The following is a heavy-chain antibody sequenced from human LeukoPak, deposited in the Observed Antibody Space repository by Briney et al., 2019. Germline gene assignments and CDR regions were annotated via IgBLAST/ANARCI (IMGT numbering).Heavy chain of an antibody. CDR3: AKVPDYYDSSGYYYYYGMDV. J-gene: IGHJ6*02. CDR1: EFTLSSYA. Sequence: RGSLRLSCAASEFTLSSYAMHWVRQAPGKGLEWVAVISYDGSEKYYVDSVKGRFTISRDNSKNTLYLQMNSLRVEDTAVYYCAKVPDYYDSSGYYYYYGMDVWGQGTTVTVSS. D-gene: IGHD3-22*01. CDR2: ISYDGSEK. V-gene: IGHV3-30-3*01.